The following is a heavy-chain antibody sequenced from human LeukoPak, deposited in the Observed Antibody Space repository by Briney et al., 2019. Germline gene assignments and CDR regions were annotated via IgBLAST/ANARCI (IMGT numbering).Heavy chain of an antibody. V-gene: IGHV3-23*01. Sequence: PGGSLRLSCAASGFTFSTYAMSWVRQAPGKGLEWVSSISGSGDSTYYADSVKGRFTVSRDNSKNTVFLQMNSLRAEDTAVYYCAKVDEAYYYDSSGFYRGDYWGQGTLVTVSS. CDR1: GFTFSTYA. J-gene: IGHJ4*02. CDR2: ISGSGDST. CDR3: AKVDEAYYYDSSGFYRGDY. D-gene: IGHD3-22*01.